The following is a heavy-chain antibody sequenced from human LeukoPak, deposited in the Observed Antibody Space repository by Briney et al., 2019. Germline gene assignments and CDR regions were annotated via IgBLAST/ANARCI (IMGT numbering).Heavy chain of an antibody. CDR2: IYYSGST. J-gene: IGHJ6*04. V-gene: IGHV4-39*01. D-gene: IGHD1-1*01. CDR1: GGSISSSSYY. Sequence: PSETLSLTCTVSGGSISSSSYYWGWLRQPPGKGLEWIGSIYYSGSTYYNPPLKSRVTISVDTSKNQFSLKLSSVTAADTAVYYCARLQLGSSVDVWGKGTTVTVSS. CDR3: ARLQLGSSVDV.